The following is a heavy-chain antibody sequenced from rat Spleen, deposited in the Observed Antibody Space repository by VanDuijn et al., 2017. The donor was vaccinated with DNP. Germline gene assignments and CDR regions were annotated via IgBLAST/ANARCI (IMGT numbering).Heavy chain of an antibody. CDR2: ISPGGGHT. D-gene: IGHD1-1*01. CDR3: TRPMDYYSGGFGY. J-gene: IGHJ3*01. Sequence: EVQLVESGGGLVQPGRSMKLSCEASGFIFNNYYMAWVRQAPTKGLEWVAAISPGGGHTYYRDSVKGRFTISRDKTEPTLYLQMNSLRSEDTATYYCTRPMDYYSGGFGYWGQGTLVTVSS. V-gene: IGHV5-25*01. CDR1: GFIFNNYY.